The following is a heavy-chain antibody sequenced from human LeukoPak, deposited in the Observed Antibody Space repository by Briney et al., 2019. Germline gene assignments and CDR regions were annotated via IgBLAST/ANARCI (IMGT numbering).Heavy chain of an antibody. CDR2: ISYDGSNK. V-gene: IGHV3-30*18. CDR3: AKAWNQNDYYVLSDY. J-gene: IGHJ4*02. D-gene: IGHD2/OR15-2a*01. Sequence: GGSLRLSCAASGFSFSNYGMNWVRQAPGKGLEWVAVISYDGSNKYYADSVKGRFTISRDNSKNTLYLQMNSLRAEDTAVYYCAKAWNQNDYYVLSDYWGQGTLVTVSS. CDR1: GFSFSNYG.